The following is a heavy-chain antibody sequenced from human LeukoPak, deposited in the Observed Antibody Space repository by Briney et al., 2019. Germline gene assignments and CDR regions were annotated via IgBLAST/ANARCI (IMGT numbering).Heavy chain of an antibody. CDR2: INPNSGGT. Sequence: ASVKVSCKASGYTFTGYYMHWVRQAPGQGLEWMGWINPNSGGTNYAQKFQGRVTMTRDTSISTAYMELSRLRSDDTAVYYCARDSSGYRIFDYWGQGTLVTASS. CDR3: ARDSSGYRIFDY. V-gene: IGHV1-2*02. D-gene: IGHD3-22*01. J-gene: IGHJ4*02. CDR1: GYTFTGYY.